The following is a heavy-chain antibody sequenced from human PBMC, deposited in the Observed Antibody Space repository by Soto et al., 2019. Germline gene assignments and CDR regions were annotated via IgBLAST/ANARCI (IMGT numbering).Heavy chain of an antibody. D-gene: IGHD2-15*01. V-gene: IGHV3-33*01. CDR2: IWYDGSNK. CDR1: GFTFSKYG. J-gene: IGHJ4*02. CDR3: ATDCSGGSCYSI. Sequence: ESGGGVVQPGRSLRLSCVASGFTFSKYGMYWVRQAPGKGLEWVALIWYDGSNKYYADSVKGRFTISRDNPKNTLYLQMNSLRADDTAVYYCATDCSGGSCYSIWGQGTLVTVSS.